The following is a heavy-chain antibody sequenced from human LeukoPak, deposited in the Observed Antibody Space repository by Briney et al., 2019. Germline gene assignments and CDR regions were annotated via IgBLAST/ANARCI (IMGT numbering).Heavy chain of an antibody. D-gene: IGHD3-3*01. CDR3: ARGGAFGVDRNDY. V-gene: IGHV3-21*06. CDR2: ISSSSSYI. J-gene: IGHJ4*02. Sequence: GGSLRLSCAASGFTFSSYSMNWVRQAPGKGLEWVSSISSSSSYIYYADSVKGRFTISRDNAKNSLFLQMSSLTAEDTAVYYCARGGAFGVDRNDYWGQGTLVTVSS. CDR1: GFTFSSYS.